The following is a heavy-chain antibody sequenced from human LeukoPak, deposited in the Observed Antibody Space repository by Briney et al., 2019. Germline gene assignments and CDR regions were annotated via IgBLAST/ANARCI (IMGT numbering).Heavy chain of an antibody. D-gene: IGHD3-22*01. Sequence: GGSLRLSCAASGFTFSGYWMSWVRQAPGKGLEWVANINLDGSVRHYVDSARGRFTISRDNAKNSLYLQMNSLRAENTALYYCATSDDSSGSDWGQGTLVTVSS. CDR1: GFTFSGYW. CDR3: ATSDDSSGSD. CDR2: INLDGSVR. V-gene: IGHV3-7*01. J-gene: IGHJ4*02.